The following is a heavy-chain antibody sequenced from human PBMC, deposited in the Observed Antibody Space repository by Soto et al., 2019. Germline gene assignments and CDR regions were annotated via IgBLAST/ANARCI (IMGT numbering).Heavy chain of an antibody. CDR1: GGSISSGGYS. CDR3: GRVSGL. J-gene: IGHJ2*01. V-gene: IGHV4-30-2*01. CDR2: IYHSGSS. D-gene: IGHD3-10*01. Sequence: QLQLQESGSGLVKPSQTLSLTCAISGGSISSGGYSWSWIRQPPGKGLEWIGYIYHSGSSYYKPPLKSRVTISVDRSKNQFPLKLSSVTAAETAVYYCGRVSGLWGRGTLVTVSS.